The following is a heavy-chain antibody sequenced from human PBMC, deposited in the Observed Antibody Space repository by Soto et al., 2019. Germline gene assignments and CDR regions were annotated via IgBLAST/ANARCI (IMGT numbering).Heavy chain of an antibody. J-gene: IGHJ3*02. V-gene: IGHV4-61*01. CDR2: IYYSGST. CDR3: AGAVAGYDDAFDI. Sequence: SETLALTCTVSGGSVSSGSYYGSWIRQPPGKGLEWIGYIYYSGSTNYNPSLKSRVTISVDTSKNQSSLKLSSVTAADTAVYYCAGAVAGYDDAFDIWGQGTMVTVSS. CDR1: GGSVSSGSYY. D-gene: IGHD6-19*01.